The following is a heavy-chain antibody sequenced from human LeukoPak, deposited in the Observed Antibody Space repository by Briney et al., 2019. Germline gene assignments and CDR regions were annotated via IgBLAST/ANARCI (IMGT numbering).Heavy chain of an antibody. CDR3: AKDRDIVVVTAIFDY. J-gene: IGHJ4*02. V-gene: IGHV3-21*04. Sequence: PGGSLRLSCAASGFTFSSYSMNWVRQAPGKGLEWVSSISSSSSYIYYADSVKGRFTISRDNSKNTLYLQMNSLRAEDTAVYYCAKDRDIVVVTAIFDYWGQGTLVTVSS. CDR2: ISSSSSYI. D-gene: IGHD2-21*02. CDR1: GFTFSSYS.